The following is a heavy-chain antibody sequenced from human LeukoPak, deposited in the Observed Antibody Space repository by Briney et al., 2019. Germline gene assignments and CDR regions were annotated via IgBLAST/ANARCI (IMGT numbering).Heavy chain of an antibody. CDR3: ARDLRYSSSWYGDDAFDI. J-gene: IGHJ3*02. CDR1: GASITIGAESYH. CDR2: IYYSGST. Sequence: SETLSPTCTVSGASITIGAESYHWGWIRQPPGKGLEWIGYIYYSGSTNYNPSLKSRVTISVDTSKNQFSLKLSSVTAADTAVYYCARDLRYSSSWYGDDAFDIWGQGTMVTVSS. D-gene: IGHD6-13*01. V-gene: IGHV4-61*01.